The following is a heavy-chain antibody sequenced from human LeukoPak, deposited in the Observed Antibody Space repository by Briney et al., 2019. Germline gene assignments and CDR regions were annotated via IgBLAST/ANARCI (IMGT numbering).Heavy chain of an antibody. J-gene: IGHJ4*02. CDR3: ARDVSDCSGGSCYSYFDY. CDR2: ISAYNGNT. V-gene: IGHV1-18*01. D-gene: IGHD2-15*01. Sequence: GASVKVSCKASGYTFTSYGISWVRQAPGQGLEWMGWISAYNGNTNYAQKLQGRVTVTRDTSTSTVYMELSSLRSEDTAVYYCARDVSDCSGGSCYSYFDYWGQGSLVTVSS. CDR1: GYTFTSYG.